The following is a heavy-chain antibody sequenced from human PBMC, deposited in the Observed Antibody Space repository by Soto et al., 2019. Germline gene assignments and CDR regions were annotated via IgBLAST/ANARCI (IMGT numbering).Heavy chain of an antibody. V-gene: IGHV4-59*01. CDR2: IYYSGST. Sequence: SETLSLTCTVSGGSISSYYWSWIRQPPGKGLEWIGYIYYSGSTNYNPSLKSRVTISVDTSKNQFSLKLSPVTAADTAVYYCARVRRPKQVGFDPWGQGTLVTVSS. CDR3: ARVRRPKQVGFDP. CDR1: GGSISSYY. J-gene: IGHJ5*02.